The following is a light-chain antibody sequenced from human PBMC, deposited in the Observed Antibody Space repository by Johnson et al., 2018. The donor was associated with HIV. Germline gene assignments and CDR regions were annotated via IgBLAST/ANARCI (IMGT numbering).Light chain of an antibody. CDR1: SSNIGNNY. J-gene: IGLJ1*01. V-gene: IGLV1-51*01. CDR3: ETWDSSLSGYYV. CDR2: DNN. Sequence: QAVLTQPPSVSAAPGQKVTISCSGSSSNIGNNYVSWYQQLPGTAPKLLIYDNNKRPSGIPDRFSGSKSGTSATLGITGLQTGDEADYYCETWDSSLSGYYVFGTGTKLTFL.